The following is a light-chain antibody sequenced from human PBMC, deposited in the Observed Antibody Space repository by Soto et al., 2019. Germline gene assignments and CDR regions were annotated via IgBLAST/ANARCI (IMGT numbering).Light chain of an antibody. Sequence: DIVMTQSPDSLAVSLGERATINCKSSQSVFYSSNNRDSLAWYQQKPGLPPKLLIYLSSIRASVVPDRFSGGGSGTDFTLTISSLQAEDVAVYYCQQYYSTMYTFGQGTKLEIK. V-gene: IGKV4-1*01. CDR3: QQYYSTMYT. CDR1: QSVFYSSNNRDS. J-gene: IGKJ2*01. CDR2: LSS.